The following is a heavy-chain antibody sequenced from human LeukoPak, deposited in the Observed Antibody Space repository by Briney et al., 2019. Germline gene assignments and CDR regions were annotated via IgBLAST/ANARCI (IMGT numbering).Heavy chain of an antibody. CDR2: IFSSSTYI. D-gene: IGHD2/OR15-2a*01. J-gene: IGHJ4*02. Sequence: PGGSLRLSCAASGFTFNTYSMNWVRQSPGKGLEWGSFIFSSSTYIHYTDSVKGRFTISRDNAKNSLYLQMNSLRAEDTAVYYCARDFYDGFALDYWGQGTLVTVSS. V-gene: IGHV3-21*01. CDR3: ARDFYDGFALDY. CDR1: GFTFNTYS.